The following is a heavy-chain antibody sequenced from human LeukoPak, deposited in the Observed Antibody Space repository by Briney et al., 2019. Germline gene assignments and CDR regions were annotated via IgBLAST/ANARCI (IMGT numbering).Heavy chain of an antibody. CDR3: ARGSVSDF. J-gene: IGHJ4*02. Sequence: PSETLSLTCAVYGGSFSGYYWSWIRQPPGKGLEWIGEINHSGSTNYNPSLRSRVTISVDTSKNQFPLKLSSVTAADTAVYYCARGSVSDFWSQGTLVTVSS. V-gene: IGHV4-34*01. CDR2: INHSGST. D-gene: IGHD3-3*01. CDR1: GGSFSGYY.